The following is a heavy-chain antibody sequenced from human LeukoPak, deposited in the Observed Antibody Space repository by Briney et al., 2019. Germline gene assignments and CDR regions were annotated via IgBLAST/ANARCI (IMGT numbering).Heavy chain of an antibody. CDR1: GYTLTELS. CDR2: FDPEDGET. V-gene: IGHV1-24*01. J-gene: IGHJ4*02. Sequence: ASVKVSCKVSGYTLTELSMHWVRQAPGKGLEWMRGFDPEDGETIYAQKFQGRVTMTEDTSTDTAYMELSSLRSEDTAVYYCATDPYCSSTSCPDYWGQGTLVTVSS. D-gene: IGHD2-2*01. CDR3: ATDPYCSSTSCPDY.